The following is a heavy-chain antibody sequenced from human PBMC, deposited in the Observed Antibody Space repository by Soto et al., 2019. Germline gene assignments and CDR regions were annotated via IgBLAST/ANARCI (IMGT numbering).Heavy chain of an antibody. CDR1: GFTFTSSA. CDR3: ADPYYDFWSGYSGGYGYYYGMDV. V-gene: IGHV1-58*01. D-gene: IGHD3-3*01. J-gene: IGHJ6*02. CDR2: IVVGSGNT. Sequence: GASVKVSCKASGFTFTSSAVQWVRQARGERLEWIGWIVVGSGNTNYAQKFQERVTITRDMSTSTAYMELSSLRSEDTAVYYCADPYYDFWSGYSGGYGYYYGMDVWGQGTTVTVSS.